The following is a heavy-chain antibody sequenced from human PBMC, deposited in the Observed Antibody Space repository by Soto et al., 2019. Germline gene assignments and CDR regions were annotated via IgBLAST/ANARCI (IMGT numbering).Heavy chain of an antibody. D-gene: IGHD5-12*01. CDR2: ISGSGGST. J-gene: IGHJ4*02. CDR3: AKGEEMATILGY. V-gene: IGHV3-23*01. CDR1: GFTFSSYA. Sequence: EVPLLESGGGLVQPGGSLRLSCAASGFTFSSYAMSWVRQAPGKGLEWVSAISGSGGSTYYADSVKGRFTISRDNSKHTLYLQMNSLRAEDTAVYYCAKGEEMATILGYWGQGTLVTVSS.